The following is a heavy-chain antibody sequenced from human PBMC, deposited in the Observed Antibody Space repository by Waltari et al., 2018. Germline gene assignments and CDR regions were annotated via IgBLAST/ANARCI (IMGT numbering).Heavy chain of an antibody. CDR1: GGYISSHY. J-gene: IGHJ3*02. V-gene: IGHV4-59*11. CDR2: IYYSGST. Sequence: QVQLQESGPGLVKPSETLSLTCTVSGGYISSHYWSWIRQPPGKGLEWIGYIYYSGSTNYNPSLKSRVTISVDTSKNQFSLKLSSVTAADTAVYYCARARDASPDAFDIWGQGTMVTVSS. CDR3: ARARDASPDAFDI.